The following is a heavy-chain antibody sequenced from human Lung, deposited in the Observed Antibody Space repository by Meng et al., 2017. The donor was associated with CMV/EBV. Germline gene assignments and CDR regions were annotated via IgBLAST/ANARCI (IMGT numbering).Heavy chain of an antibody. CDR2: INPNSGDT. CDR3: ARGPIIMIEVAPYGMDV. CDR1: VYTFSGYY. Sequence: SXXVSXMASVYTFSGYYMHWVRQAPGQGLEWMGWINPNSGDTNYPQKFQGRVTMTMDTSISTAHMELSRLRSDDTAMYYCARGPIIMIEVAPYGMDVWGQGTXVT. D-gene: IGHD3-22*01. V-gene: IGHV1-2*02. J-gene: IGHJ6*02.